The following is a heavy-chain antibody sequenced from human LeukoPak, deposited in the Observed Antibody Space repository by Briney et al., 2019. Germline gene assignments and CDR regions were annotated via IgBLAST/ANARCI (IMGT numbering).Heavy chain of an antibody. CDR1: GGSISSYY. CDR3: ARTRGMATIIASRYYFDY. Sequence: TSETLSLTCAVYGGSISSYYWSWIRQPPGKGLEWIGYIYYSGSTNYNPSLKSRVTISVDTSKNQFSLKLSSVTAADTAVYYCARTRGMATIIASRYYFDYWGQGTLVTVSS. V-gene: IGHV4-59*08. D-gene: IGHD5-24*01. J-gene: IGHJ4*02. CDR2: IYYSGST.